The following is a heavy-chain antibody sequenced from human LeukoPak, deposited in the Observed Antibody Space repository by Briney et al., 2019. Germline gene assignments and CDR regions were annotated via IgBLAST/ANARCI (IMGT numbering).Heavy chain of an antibody. CDR2: ISYDGSNK. Sequence: GGSLRLSCAASGFTFSSYGMHWVRQAPGKGLEWVAVISYDGSNKYYADSVKGRFTISRDNSKNTLYLQMNSLRAEDTAVYYCARDYYDILTGYYSNGMDVWGQGTTVTVSS. CDR3: ARDYYDILTGYYSNGMDV. J-gene: IGHJ6*02. D-gene: IGHD3-9*01. CDR1: GFTFSSYG. V-gene: IGHV3-30*03.